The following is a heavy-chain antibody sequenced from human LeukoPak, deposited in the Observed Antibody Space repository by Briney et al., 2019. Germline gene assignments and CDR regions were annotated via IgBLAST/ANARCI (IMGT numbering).Heavy chain of an antibody. J-gene: IGHJ3*02. CDR3: ARDRSTVTSNDAFDI. D-gene: IGHD4-17*01. Sequence: PGGSLRLSCAASGFTFSSYSMNWVRQAPGKGLEWVSSISSSGTYINYADSVKGRFTISRDNAKNSLYLQMNSLRAEDTAVYYCARDRSTVTSNDAFDIWGQGTMVTVSS. CDR1: GFTFSSYS. CDR2: ISSSGTYI. V-gene: IGHV3-21*01.